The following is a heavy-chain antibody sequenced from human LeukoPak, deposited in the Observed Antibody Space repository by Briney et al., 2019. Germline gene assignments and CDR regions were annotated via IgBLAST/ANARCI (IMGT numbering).Heavy chain of an antibody. J-gene: IGHJ6*03. CDR3: ARDYYQTAGYYDFWSGLYYYYHYMDV. CDR1: GYTFTRYG. Sequence: ASVKVSCKASGYTFTRYGISWVRQAPGQGLEWMGWISAYNGNTNYAQKLQGRVTMTTDTSTSTAYMELRSLRSDDTAVYYCARDYYQTAGYYDFWSGLYYYYHYMDVWGKGTTVTVSS. V-gene: IGHV1-18*01. CDR2: ISAYNGNT. D-gene: IGHD3-3*01.